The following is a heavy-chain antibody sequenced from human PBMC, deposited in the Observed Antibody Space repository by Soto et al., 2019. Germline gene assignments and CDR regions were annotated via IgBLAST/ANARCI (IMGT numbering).Heavy chain of an antibody. V-gene: IGHV1-18*01. D-gene: IGHD3-22*01. CDR1: GYTFTSYG. CDR2: ISAYNGNT. J-gene: IGHJ6*02. CDR3: ARGGYDSSGYYYYYYGMDV. Sequence: QVQLVQSGAEVKKPGASVKVSCKASGYTFTSYGISWVRQAPGQGLEWMGWISAYNGNTNYAQKLQVRVTMTPDTSTSTAYMELRGLRSDGTAVYYCARGGYDSSGYYYYYYGMDVWGQGTTVTVSS.